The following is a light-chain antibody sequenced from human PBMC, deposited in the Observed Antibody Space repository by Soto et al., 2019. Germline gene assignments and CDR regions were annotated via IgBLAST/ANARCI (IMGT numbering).Light chain of an antibody. CDR1: QSVFYRSNHKNY. CDR2: WAS. Sequence: DIVMTQSPDSLPVSLGERATINCKSSQSVFYRSNHKNYLAWYQQKSEQPPKLLIYWASTRASGVPDRFSGSGSGTDFTLNVSSLQAEDVGVYYCQQYYSTPPTFGQGTKMEIK. J-gene: IGKJ1*01. V-gene: IGKV4-1*01. CDR3: QQYYSTPPT.